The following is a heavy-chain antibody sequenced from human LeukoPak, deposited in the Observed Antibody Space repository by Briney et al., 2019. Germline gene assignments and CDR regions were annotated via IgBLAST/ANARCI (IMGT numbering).Heavy chain of an antibody. CDR2: ISRRGGT. Sequence: SETLSLTCAVYGGSFRGFDWSWVRQPLGKGLEWIGEISRRGGTNYNPSLKSRVTISQHTSKNQFSLKLSSVTAADTAVYYCARDFGWNYAEDFWGQGTLVTVSS. V-gene: IGHV4-34*01. CDR1: GGSFRGFD. CDR3: ARDFGWNYAEDF. J-gene: IGHJ4*02. D-gene: IGHD1-7*01.